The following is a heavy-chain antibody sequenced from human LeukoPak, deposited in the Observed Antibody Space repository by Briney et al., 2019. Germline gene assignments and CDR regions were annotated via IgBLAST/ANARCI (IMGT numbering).Heavy chain of an antibody. D-gene: IGHD3-22*01. CDR2: INPNSGGT. Sequence: ASVKVSCKASGYILTGYYIHWVRQAPGQGLEWMGWINPNSGGTNYAQKFQGRVTMTRDRSISTAYMELSRLRSDDTAVYYCARDGPRVSSGYYYGMDVWGQGTTVTVSS. CDR1: GYILTGYY. V-gene: IGHV1-2*02. CDR3: ARDGPRVSSGYYYGMDV. J-gene: IGHJ6*02.